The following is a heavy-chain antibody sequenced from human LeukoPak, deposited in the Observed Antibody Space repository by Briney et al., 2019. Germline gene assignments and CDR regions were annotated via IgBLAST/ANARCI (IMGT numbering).Heavy chain of an antibody. D-gene: IGHD4-23*01. CDR1: GDSISRSLYY. CDR2: IYYSGST. Sequence: SETLSLTCTVSGDSISRSLYYWGWIRQPPGKGLEWIGTIYYSGSTYYNPSLKSRVTISVDTSKNQFSLKLASVTAADTAVYYCARSYGGHSVCDAFDIWGQGTMVTVSS. J-gene: IGHJ3*02. V-gene: IGHV4-39*01. CDR3: ARSYGGHSVCDAFDI.